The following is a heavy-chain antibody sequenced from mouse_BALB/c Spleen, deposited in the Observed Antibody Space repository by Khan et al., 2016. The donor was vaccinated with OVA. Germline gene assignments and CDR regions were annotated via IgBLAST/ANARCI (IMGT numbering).Heavy chain of an antibody. CDR2: ICTGGST. Sequence: QVQLMQSGPGLVAPSQSLSITCTVSGFSLTSYGVYWVRQPPGKGLEWLGVICTGGSTNYNSARMSRLSISKDNSTSHVFLKMNRRQTADTAKYYYARLEDIWGQGTTLTVSS. D-gene: IGHD1-3*01. V-gene: IGHV2-9*02. CDR1: GFSLTSYG. J-gene: IGHJ2*01. CDR3: ARLEDI.